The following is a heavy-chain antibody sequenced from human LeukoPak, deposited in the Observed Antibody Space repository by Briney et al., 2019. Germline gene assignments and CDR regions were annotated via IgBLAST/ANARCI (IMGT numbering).Heavy chain of an antibody. V-gene: IGHV1-18*01. CDR3: ARALRLGELSLYPGY. CDR1: GYTFTSYG. D-gene: IGHD3-16*02. J-gene: IGHJ4*02. CDR2: ISAYNGNT. Sequence: ASVKVSCKASGYTFTSYGISWVRQAPGQGLEWMGWISAYNGNTNYAQKLQGRVTMTTDTSTSTAYMGLRSLRSDDTAVYYCARALRLGELSLYPGYWGQGTLVTVSS.